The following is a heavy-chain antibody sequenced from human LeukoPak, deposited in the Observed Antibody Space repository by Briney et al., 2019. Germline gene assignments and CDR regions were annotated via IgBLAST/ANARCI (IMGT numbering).Heavy chain of an antibody. Sequence: GGSLRLSCEGSGFIFSSYAMTWVRQAPGKGLQWVSSISGSGESTYYADSMKGRFTISRDNSKNTLSLQMNSPRAEDTAVYYCAKGSRATYDYWGQGTLVTVSS. V-gene: IGHV3-23*01. CDR1: GFIFSSYA. J-gene: IGHJ4*02. CDR3: AKGSRATYDY. CDR2: ISGSGEST.